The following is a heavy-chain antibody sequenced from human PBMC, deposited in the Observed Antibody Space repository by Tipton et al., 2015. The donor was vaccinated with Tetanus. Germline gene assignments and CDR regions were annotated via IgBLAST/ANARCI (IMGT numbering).Heavy chain of an antibody. CDR3: ARCLSVPHEYGDYDAGFDY. CDR1: GFSFSDYG. D-gene: IGHD4-17*01. CDR2: IKTGNSDR. V-gene: IGHV3-48*02. J-gene: IGHJ4*01. Sequence: SLRLSCTVSGFSFSDYGMNWVRQAPGKGLEWIAYIKTGNSDRYYAESVRGRFTISRDDAESSLFLQMNSLRDEDTALYYCARCLSVPHEYGDYDAGFDYWGHGTLVTVSS.